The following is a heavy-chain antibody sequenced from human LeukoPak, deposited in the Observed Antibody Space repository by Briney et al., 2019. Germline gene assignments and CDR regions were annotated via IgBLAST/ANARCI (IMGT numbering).Heavy chain of an antibody. Sequence: SETLSLTCIVSGGSISSSTYYWGWIRQPPGKGLEWIGSIYSSGSTYYSPSLKSRVTISVDTSKNQFSLKLSSVTAADTAVYYCARDKGGAPYYFDYWGQGTLVTVSS. D-gene: IGHD3-16*01. CDR1: GGSISSSTYY. J-gene: IGHJ4*02. CDR3: ARDKGGAPYYFDY. CDR2: IYSSGST. V-gene: IGHV4-39*07.